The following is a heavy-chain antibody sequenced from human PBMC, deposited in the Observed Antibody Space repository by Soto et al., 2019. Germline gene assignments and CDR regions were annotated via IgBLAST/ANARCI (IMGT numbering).Heavy chain of an antibody. V-gene: IGHV1-69*01. CDR2: IIPLFGTP. J-gene: IGHJ5*01. CDR1: GATFSTTG. D-gene: IGHD2-21*02. CDR3: ASASPVICGGDPCYLLDSSFDS. Sequence: QVQLVQSGAEVRKPGSSLRDSCKSSGATFSTTGISWVRQAPGQGLEWMGGIIPLFGTPKYARKFQGRVFITADETTNTVYMELNSIRPDDAAVYYCASASPVICGGDPCYLLDSSFDSWGQGSLVIVSS.